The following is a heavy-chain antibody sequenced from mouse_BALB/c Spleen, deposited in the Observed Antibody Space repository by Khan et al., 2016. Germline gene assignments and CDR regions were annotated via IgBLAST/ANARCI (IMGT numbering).Heavy chain of an antibody. CDR2: IWRGGST. Sequence: QVQLKQSGPGLVQPSQSLSITCTVSGFSLTSYGVHWVRQPPGKGLEWLGVIWRGGSTDYNTAFMSRLSITKDNSKSQVFFQMNSLQADDTAIYYCASCLSTTAYYYALDYWGQGTSVTVSS. V-gene: IGHV2-5*01. J-gene: IGHJ4*01. D-gene: IGHD2-4*01. CDR1: GFSLTSYG. CDR3: ASCLSTTAYYYALDY.